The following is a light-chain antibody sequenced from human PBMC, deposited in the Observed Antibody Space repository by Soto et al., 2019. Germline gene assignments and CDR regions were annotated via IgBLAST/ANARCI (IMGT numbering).Light chain of an antibody. CDR3: RQYDNRPPYT. CDR1: QDISNY. J-gene: IGKJ2*01. Sequence: DIQMTQSPSSLSASVGDRVTITCQASQDISNYLNWYQQKPRKAPKLLIYDASNLETGAPSRFSGRGSGTDFTFTISSLQPEDIAAYYCRQYDNRPPYTFGQGTKLEIK. V-gene: IGKV1-33*01. CDR2: DAS.